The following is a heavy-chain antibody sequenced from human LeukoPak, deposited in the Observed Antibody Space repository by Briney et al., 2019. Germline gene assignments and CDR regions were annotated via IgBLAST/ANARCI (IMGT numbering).Heavy chain of an antibody. D-gene: IGHD4-17*01. CDR1: GLIFSRYA. V-gene: IGHV3-23*01. Sequence: GGSLRLSCAASGLIFSRYAMTWVRQAPGKGLEWVSSTSGSGDRKYYADSVKGRFTISRDNSKNTLYLQMNSLRAEDTAVYYCAKDGVRPDFGDYYSADFWGQGTLVTVSS. CDR2: TSGSGDRK. CDR3: AKDGVRPDFGDYYSADF. J-gene: IGHJ4*02.